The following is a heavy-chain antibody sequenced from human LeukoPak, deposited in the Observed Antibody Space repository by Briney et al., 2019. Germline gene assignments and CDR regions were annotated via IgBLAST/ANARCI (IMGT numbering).Heavy chain of an antibody. V-gene: IGHV1-69*13. Sequence: GASVKVSCKASGGTFSSYTISWVRQAPGQGLEWMGGIIPIFGTPHYAQTFQGRVTITADESTSTAYMELSSLRSEDTAVYYCARDWPPLGTSSSSQYYFDYWGQGTLVTVSS. CDR3: ARDWPPLGTSSSSQYYFDY. D-gene: IGHD6-6*01. J-gene: IGHJ4*02. CDR1: GGTFSSYT. CDR2: IIPIFGTP.